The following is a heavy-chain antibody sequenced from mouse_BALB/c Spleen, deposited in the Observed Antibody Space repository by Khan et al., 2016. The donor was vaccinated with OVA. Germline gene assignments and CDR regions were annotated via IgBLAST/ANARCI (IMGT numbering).Heavy chain of an antibody. CDR1: GYTFTSYW. J-gene: IGHJ3*01. CDR3: ARREKYGYDPSWFAY. CDR2: INPSDSES. V-gene: IGHV1-52*01. Sequence: QIQFVQSGAVLVRPGASVKLSCKASGYTFTSYWMNWVRQRPRQGLEWIGKINPSDSESHYNQIFKDKATLTVDKSSGTAYMQLSSLTSEDSAVYYCARREKYGYDPSWFAYWGQGTLVIVSA. D-gene: IGHD2-2*01.